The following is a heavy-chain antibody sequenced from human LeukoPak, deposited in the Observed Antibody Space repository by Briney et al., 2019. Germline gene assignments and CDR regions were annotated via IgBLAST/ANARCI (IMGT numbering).Heavy chain of an antibody. CDR2: INSDGSEG. Sequence: GGSLRLSCAVSGFTFSGFWMSWSRQAPGKGLEWVASINSDGSEGYYADVVKGRFTISRDNAKNSLYLQMNSLAAEDTGIYYCARVAPIAAAGTPWYIDYWGQGTLVTVSS. V-gene: IGHV3-7*01. J-gene: IGHJ4*02. CDR3: ARVAPIAAAGTPWYIDY. D-gene: IGHD6-13*01. CDR1: GFTFSGFW.